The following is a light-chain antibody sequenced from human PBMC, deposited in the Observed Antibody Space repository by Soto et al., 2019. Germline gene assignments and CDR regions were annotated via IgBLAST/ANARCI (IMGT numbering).Light chain of an antibody. CDR2: TAS. J-gene: IGKJ1*01. CDR1: QSLSRNY. Sequence: EIVLTQSPGTLSLSPGEGATLSCRASQSLSRNYLAWYQHKPGQAPRLLIYTASNRATGVPPRFSGSGSGTDFTLTISRLEPEYFALYYCQQYDNSPLTFGQGTKVEI. V-gene: IGKV3-20*01. CDR3: QQYDNSPLT.